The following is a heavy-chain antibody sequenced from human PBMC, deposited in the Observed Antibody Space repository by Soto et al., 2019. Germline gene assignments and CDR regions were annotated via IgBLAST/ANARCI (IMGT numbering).Heavy chain of an antibody. V-gene: IGHV4-34*01. CDR2: INHSGST. J-gene: IGHJ6*02. CDR1: GGSFSGYY. CDR3: ARVIYSYYGMDV. Sequence: PSETLSLTCAVYGGSFSGYYWSWIRQPPGKGLEWIGEINHSGSTNYNPSLKSRVTISVDTSKNQFSLKLSSVTAADTAVYYCARVIYSYYGMDVWGQGTTVTVSS.